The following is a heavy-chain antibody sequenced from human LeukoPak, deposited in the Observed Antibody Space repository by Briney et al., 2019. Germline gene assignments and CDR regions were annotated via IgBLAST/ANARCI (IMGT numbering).Heavy chain of an antibody. CDR1: GGSISSYY. CDR2: IYYSGST. CDR3: ARRRDTAMVIFDY. D-gene: IGHD5-18*01. V-gene: IGHV4-59*01. Sequence: SETLSLTCTVSGGSISSYYWSWIRQPPGKGLEWIGYIYYSGSTNYNPSLKSRVTISVDTSKNQFSLKLSSVTAADTAVYYCARRRDTAMVIFDYWGQGTPVTVSS. J-gene: IGHJ4*02.